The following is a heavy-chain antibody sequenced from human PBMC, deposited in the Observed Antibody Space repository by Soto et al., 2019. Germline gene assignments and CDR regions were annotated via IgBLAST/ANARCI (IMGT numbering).Heavy chain of an antibody. CDR2: INPSGGST. V-gene: IGHV1-46*03. Sequence: ASVKVSCKASGYTFTSYDMHWVRQAPGQGLEWMGIINPSGGSTSYAQKFQGRVTMTRDTSTSTVYMELSSLRSEDTAVYYCARDHPSGGIDYWGQGTLVTVSS. CDR1: GYTFTSYD. CDR3: ARDHPSGGIDY. D-gene: IGHD5-12*01. J-gene: IGHJ4*02.